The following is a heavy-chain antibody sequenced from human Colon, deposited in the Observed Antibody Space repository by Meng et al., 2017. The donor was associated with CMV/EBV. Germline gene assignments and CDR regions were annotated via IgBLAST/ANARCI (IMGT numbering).Heavy chain of an antibody. D-gene: IGHD1-26*01. CDR1: GFTFTSFA. CDR3: AKALGFLGWGSSHDPFDI. J-gene: IGHJ3*02. V-gene: IGHV3-23*01. CDR2: ISPSGGP. Sequence: GGSLRLSCAASGFTFTSFAMSWVHQAPGKGLEWVASISPSGGPNYADSVKGRLTISRDISTNTTFLLLSDLRADDTAIYYCAKALGFLGWGSSHDPFDIWGQGTMVTVSS.